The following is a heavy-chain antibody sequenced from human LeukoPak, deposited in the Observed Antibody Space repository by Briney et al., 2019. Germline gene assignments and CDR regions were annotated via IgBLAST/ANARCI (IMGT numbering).Heavy chain of an antibody. J-gene: IGHJ4*02. CDR2: ISGSGGST. CDR1: GFTFSSYE. CDR3: AKRSNFWTGYLDY. D-gene: IGHD3/OR15-3a*01. Sequence: GGSLRLSCAASGFTFSSYEMNWVRQAPGKGLEWVSVISGSGGSTYYADSVKGRFTISRDNSKDTLFLQMNSLRTEDTAVYYCAKRSNFWTGYLDYWGQGALVTVSS. V-gene: IGHV3-23*01.